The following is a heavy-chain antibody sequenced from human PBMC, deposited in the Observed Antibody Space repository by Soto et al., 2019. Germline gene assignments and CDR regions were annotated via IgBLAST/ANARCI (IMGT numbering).Heavy chain of an antibody. CDR3: AKGYNNCDGRRFDY. CDR2: ISGSGGST. CDR1: GFTFSSYA. D-gene: IGHD2-15*01. Sequence: EVQLLESGGGLVQPGGSLRLTCAASGFTFSSYAMSWVRQAPGKGLEWGSAISGSGGSTYYADSVKCRFTISRYNSKNPLYLNMNSLRAEDTAVYYCAKGYNNCDGRRFDYWGQGTLVTVSS. V-gene: IGHV3-23*01. J-gene: IGHJ4*02.